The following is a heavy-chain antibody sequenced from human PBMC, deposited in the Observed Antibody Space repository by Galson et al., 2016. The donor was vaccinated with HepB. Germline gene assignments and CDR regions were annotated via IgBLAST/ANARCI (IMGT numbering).Heavy chain of an antibody. D-gene: IGHD3-10*01. J-gene: IGHJ6*02. CDR3: AKGRLAAPYYYYVVDV. CDR1: GFTFSNYG. V-gene: IGHV3-30*18. CDR2: ISYDGINS. Sequence: SLRLSCAASGFTFSNYGMHWVRQAPGKGLEWVALISYDGINSYYADSLKGRFTISRDNSKNTLYLQMNSLRAEDTGVYYCAKGRLAAPYYYYVVDVWGQGTTATVAS.